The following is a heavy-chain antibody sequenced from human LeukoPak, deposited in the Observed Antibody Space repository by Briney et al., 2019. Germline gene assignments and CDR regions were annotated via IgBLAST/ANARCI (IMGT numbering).Heavy chain of an antibody. CDR1: GGSISSYY. J-gene: IGHJ5*02. V-gene: IGHV4-59*01. D-gene: IGHD3/OR15-3a*01. CDR3: ARGEGLGFDP. CDR2: NHYSGST. Sequence: SETLSLTCTVSGGSISSYYWSWIRQPPGKGLEWIGYNHYSGSTNYNPSLKSRVTISVDTSKNQFSLKLSSVTAADTAVFYCARGEGLGFDPWGQGTLVTVSS.